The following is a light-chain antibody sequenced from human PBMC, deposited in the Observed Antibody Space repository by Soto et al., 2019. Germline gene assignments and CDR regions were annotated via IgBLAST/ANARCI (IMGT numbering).Light chain of an antibody. J-gene: IGLJ1*01. V-gene: IGLV4-69*01. CDR2: LNSDGSH. CDR3: QTWGTGIHV. Sequence: QPVLTQSPSASASLGASVKLTCTLSSGHSSYAIAWHQQQPEKGPRYLMKLNSDGSHRKGDGIPDRFSGSSSGAERYLTISSLQSEDEDDYYCQTWGTGIHVFGNGTKVTVL. CDR1: SGHSSYA.